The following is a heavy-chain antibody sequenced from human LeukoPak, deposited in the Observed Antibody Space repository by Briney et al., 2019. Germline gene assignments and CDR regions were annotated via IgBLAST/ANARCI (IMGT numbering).Heavy chain of an antibody. CDR2: IYHSGST. CDR3: AREGKYGFTFDI. CDR1: GGSISSGGYY. Sequence: SETLSLTCTVSGGSISSGGYYWSWIRQPPGKGLEWIGYIYHSGSTYYNPSLKSRVTISVDRSKNQFSLKLSSVTAADTAVYYCAREGKYGFTFDIWGQGTMLTVSS. V-gene: IGHV4-30-2*01. J-gene: IGHJ3*02. D-gene: IGHD2-2*01.